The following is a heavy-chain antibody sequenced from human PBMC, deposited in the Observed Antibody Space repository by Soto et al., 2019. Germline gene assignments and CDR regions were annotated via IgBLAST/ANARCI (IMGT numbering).Heavy chain of an antibody. V-gene: IGHV4-4*02. CDR1: SGSISSSNW. CDR2: IYHSGST. J-gene: IGHJ4*02. D-gene: IGHD6-13*01. Sequence: SETLSLTCAVSSGSISSSNWWCWVRQPPGKGLEWIGEIYHSGSTNYNPSLKSRVTISVDKSKNQFSLKLSSVAAADTAVYYCAGEVRQRLVRRYFDTWGGGTRFTV. CDR3: AGEVRQRLVRRYFDT.